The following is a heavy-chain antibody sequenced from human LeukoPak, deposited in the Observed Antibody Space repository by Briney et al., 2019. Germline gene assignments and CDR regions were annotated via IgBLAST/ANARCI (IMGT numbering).Heavy chain of an antibody. D-gene: IGHD3-22*01. CDR2: INPNSGGT. CDR3: ARDLVYYDSSGYYDY. V-gene: IGHV1-2*06. Sequence: ASVKVSCKASGYTFTAYYMHWVRQAPGQGLEWMGRINPNSGGTNYAQKFQGRVTMTRDTSISTAYMELSRLRSDDTAVYYCARDLVYYDSSGYYDYWGQGTLVTVSS. J-gene: IGHJ4*02. CDR1: GYTFTAYY.